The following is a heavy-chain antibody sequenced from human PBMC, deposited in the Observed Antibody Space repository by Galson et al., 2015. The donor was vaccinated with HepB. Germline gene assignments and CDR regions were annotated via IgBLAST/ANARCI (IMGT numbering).Heavy chain of an antibody. D-gene: IGHD2-2*01. CDR1: GYSFTTYA. Sequence: SVKVSCKASGYSFTTYALHWVRQAPGQRLEWMGWINAGNGYTKYSQKFQGRVTITRDTSASTAYMELSSLRSEDTAIYYCARERVPWVVVPTAMNYYYMGVWGKGTTVTVSS. CDR2: INAGNGYT. V-gene: IGHV1-3*01. CDR3: ARERVPWVVVPTAMNYYYMGV. J-gene: IGHJ6*03.